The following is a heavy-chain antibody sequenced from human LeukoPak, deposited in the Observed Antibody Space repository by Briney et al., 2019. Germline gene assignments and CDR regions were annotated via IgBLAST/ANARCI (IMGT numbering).Heavy chain of an antibody. D-gene: IGHD3-16*01. J-gene: IGHJ5*01. CDR1: GFSFSNYG. V-gene: IGHV3-23*01. CDR2: IGGSDDRI. CDR3: ARRGTTGPHNWFDS. Sequence: QPGGSLRLSCVASGFSFSNYGMTWVRQAPGRGLEWVSGIGGSDDRIEYAASVRGRFAISRDNSKNTLYLQMNSLRAEDSAVYICARRGTTGPHNWFDSWGQGNLDTVSS.